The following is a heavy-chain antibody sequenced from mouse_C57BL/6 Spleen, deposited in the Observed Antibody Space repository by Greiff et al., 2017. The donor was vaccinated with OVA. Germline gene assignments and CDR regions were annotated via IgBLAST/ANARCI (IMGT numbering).Heavy chain of an antibody. CDR2: IDPNSGGT. V-gene: IGHV1-72*01. J-gene: IGHJ1*03. D-gene: IGHD2-5*01. CDR3: ARKGAYYSNYGWYFDV. Sequence: QVQLKQPGAELVKPGASVKLSCKASGYTFTSYWMHWVKQRPGRGLEWIGRIDPNSGGTKYNEKFKSKATLTVDKPSSTAYMQLSSLTSEDSAVYYCARKGAYYSNYGWYFDVWGTGTTVTVSS. CDR1: GYTFTSYW.